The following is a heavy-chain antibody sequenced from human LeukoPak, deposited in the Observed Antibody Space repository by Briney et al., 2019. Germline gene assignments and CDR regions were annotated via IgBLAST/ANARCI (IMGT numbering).Heavy chain of an antibody. CDR1: GYTLTELS. Sequence: GASVKVSCKVSGYTLTELSMHWVRQAPGKGLEWMGGFDPEDGETIYARKFQGRVTVTRDTSTSTVYMELSSLRSEDTAVYYCARDTRTMTAVTRGQHYYYGLDVWGQGTTVTVSS. CDR3: ARDTRTMTAVTRGQHYYYGLDV. V-gene: IGHV1-24*01. CDR2: FDPEDGET. J-gene: IGHJ6*02. D-gene: IGHD4-17*01.